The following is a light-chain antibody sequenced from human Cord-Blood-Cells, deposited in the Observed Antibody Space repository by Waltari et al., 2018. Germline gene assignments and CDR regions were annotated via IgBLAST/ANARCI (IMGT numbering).Light chain of an antibody. CDR2: GAS. J-gene: IGKJ1*01. V-gene: IGKV3-20*01. Sequence: EIVLTQSPGTLSLSPGERATLSCRASQSVSSSYLAWYQQKPGQAPRLLIYGASSRATGIPDMFSGSGSATDFTLTISRLEPEDFAVYYYQQYGSSPTFGQGTKVEIK. CDR3: QQYGSSPT. CDR1: QSVSSSY.